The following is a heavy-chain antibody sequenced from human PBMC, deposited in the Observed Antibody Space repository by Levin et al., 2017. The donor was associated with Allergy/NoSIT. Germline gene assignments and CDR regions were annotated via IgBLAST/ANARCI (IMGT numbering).Heavy chain of an antibody. CDR2: IKQDGSEK. Sequence: GGSLRLSCAASGFTFSSYWMSWVRQAPGKGLEWVANIKQDGSEKYYVDSVKGRFTISRDNAKNSLYLQMNSLRAEDTAVYYCARDELFGVPAAIDYYYYMDVWGKGTTVTVSS. CDR1: GFTFSSYW. V-gene: IGHV3-7*04. D-gene: IGHD2-2*01. J-gene: IGHJ6*03. CDR3: ARDELFGVPAAIDYYYYMDV.